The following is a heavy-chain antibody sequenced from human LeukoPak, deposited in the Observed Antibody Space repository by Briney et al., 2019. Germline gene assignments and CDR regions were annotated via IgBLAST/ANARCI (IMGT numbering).Heavy chain of an antibody. Sequence: GGSVRLSCAASGFIVSSNYMSWVRQAPGKGLEWVSVIYSDGDTYYADSVKGRFTISRDNSKNTLYLETNSLRAEDTAVYYCARGPWRGFDYWGQGTLVTVSS. CDR1: GFIVSSNY. CDR2: IYSDGDT. V-gene: IGHV3-53*01. J-gene: IGHJ4*02. CDR3: ARGPWRGFDY.